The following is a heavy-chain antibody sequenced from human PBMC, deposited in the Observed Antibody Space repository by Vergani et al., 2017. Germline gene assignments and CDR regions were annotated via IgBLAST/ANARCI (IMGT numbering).Heavy chain of an antibody. J-gene: IGHJ6*02. CDR2: IGSSGPYI. CDR1: GFTFRDFS. Sequence: EVQLLESGGGLVQPGGPLRLSCAASGFTFRDFSMSWVRQAPGKGLEWVAFIGSSGPYINYADSVKGRFIISRDNTNNSLFLQLRSLRTEDAAVYYCARYCTSGGCPDNYGMDVWGQGATVTVSS. V-gene: IGHV3-21*06. D-gene: IGHD2-8*01. CDR3: ARYCTSGGCPDNYGMDV.